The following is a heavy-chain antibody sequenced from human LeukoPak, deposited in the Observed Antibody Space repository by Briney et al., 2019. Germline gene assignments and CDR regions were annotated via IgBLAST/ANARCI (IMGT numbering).Heavy chain of an antibody. CDR2: ISSSSSYI. CDR1: GFTFSSYS. CDR3: ARVNWADAFDI. D-gene: IGHD7-27*01. J-gene: IGHJ3*02. V-gene: IGHV3-21*01. Sequence: GGSLRLSCAASGFTFSSYSMNWVRQAPGKGLEWVSSISSSSSYIYYADSVKGRFAISRDNAKNSLYLQMNSLRAEDTALYYCARVNWADAFDIWGQGTMVTVSS.